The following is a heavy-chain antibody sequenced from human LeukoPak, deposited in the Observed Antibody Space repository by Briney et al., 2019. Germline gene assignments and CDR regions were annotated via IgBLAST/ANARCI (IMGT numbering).Heavy chain of an antibody. V-gene: IGHV4-34*01. CDR2: INHSGST. J-gene: IGHJ4*02. CDR3: ARRGGYCSSTSCRYSPFDY. Sequence: SETLSLTCAVYSGSFSGYYWSWIRQPPGKGLEWIGEINHSGSTNYNPSLKSRVTISVDTSKNQFSLKLSSVTAADTAVYYCARRGGYCSSTSCRYSPFDYWGQGTLVTVSS. CDR1: SGSFSGYY. D-gene: IGHD2-2*01.